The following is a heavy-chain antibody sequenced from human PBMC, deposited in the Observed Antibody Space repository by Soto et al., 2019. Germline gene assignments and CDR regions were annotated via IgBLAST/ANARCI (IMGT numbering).Heavy chain of an antibody. CDR3: PRDRYNYDILNGYYGHYYYGIDV. Sequence: PGGSLRLSCAASGFTFSSYAMSWVRQAPGKGLEWVSSISSSSSYIYYADSVKGRFTISRDNAKNSLYLKMNSLRAEDTDVYYRPRDRYNYDILNGYYGHYYYGIDVWGQGTTVTVS. CDR2: ISSSSSYI. V-gene: IGHV3-21*01. D-gene: IGHD3-9*01. CDR1: GFTFSSYA. J-gene: IGHJ6*02.